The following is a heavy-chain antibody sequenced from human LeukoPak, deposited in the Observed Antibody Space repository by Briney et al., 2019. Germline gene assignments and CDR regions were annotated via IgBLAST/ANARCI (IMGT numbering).Heavy chain of an antibody. CDR2: ISAYNGNT. J-gene: IGHJ5*02. CDR3: ARGPLEYCSGGTCYSGRNWFDP. D-gene: IGHD2-15*01. CDR1: GYTLTSYG. V-gene: IGHV1-18*01. Sequence: ASVKVSCKASGYTLTSYGISWVRQAPGQGLEWMGWISAYNGNTNYAQKLQGRVTMTRDTSISTVYMELRRLRYDDTAAYYCARGPLEYCSGGTCYSGRNWFDPWGQGTLVTVSS.